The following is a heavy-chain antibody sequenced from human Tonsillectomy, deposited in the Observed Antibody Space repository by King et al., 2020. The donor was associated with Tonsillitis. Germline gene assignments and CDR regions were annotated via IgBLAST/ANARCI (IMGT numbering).Heavy chain of an antibody. J-gene: IGHJ2*01. CDR3: AKDGIGLSDWYFEL. Sequence: VQLVESGGGVVQPGRSLRLSCAASGFTFSNYGMHWVRQAPGKGLEWVALIAYDASYENYADSVKGRFAISRDNSKNTLYLEMNSLRGEDTAVYYCAKDGIGLSDWYFELWGRGPLVTVSS. CDR2: IAYDASYE. V-gene: IGHV3-30*18. CDR1: GFTFSNYG. D-gene: IGHD3-16*01.